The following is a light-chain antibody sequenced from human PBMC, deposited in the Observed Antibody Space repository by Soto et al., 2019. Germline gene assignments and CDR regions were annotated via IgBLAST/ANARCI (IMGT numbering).Light chain of an antibody. Sequence: EVVLTQSADSLSLSPGERATLSCRASQSVSGFLAWYQQKRGQAPRLLIYDASKRATGIPARFSGSGSGTDFTHTISSLEPEDSAVYYCQQRSNWFTFGQGTRLAIK. CDR2: DAS. CDR1: QSVSGF. J-gene: IGKJ5*01. V-gene: IGKV3-11*01. CDR3: QQRSNWFT.